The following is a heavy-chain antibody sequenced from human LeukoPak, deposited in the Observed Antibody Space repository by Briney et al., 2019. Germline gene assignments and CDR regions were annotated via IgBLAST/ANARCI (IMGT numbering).Heavy chain of an antibody. CDR3: ARVRTGDSNDYYYYMDV. CDR2: IIPIFGTA. V-gene: IGHV1-69*01. Sequence: SVKVSCKASGGTFSSYAISWVRQAPGQGLEWMGGIIPIFGTANYAQKFQGRVTITADESTSTAYMELSSLRSEDTAVYSCARVRTGDSNDYYYYMDVWGKGTTVTVSS. J-gene: IGHJ6*03. CDR1: GGTFSSYA. D-gene: IGHD4-11*01.